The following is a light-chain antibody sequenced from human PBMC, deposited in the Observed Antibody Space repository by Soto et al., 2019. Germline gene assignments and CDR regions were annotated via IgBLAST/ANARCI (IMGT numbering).Light chain of an antibody. CDR1: SANIGAAYN. CDR2: GNN. Sequence: QSVLTQPPSVSGAPGQRVTISCTGSSANIGAAYNVDWYQQLPGTAPKLLIYGNNNRPSGVPARFSGSKSGTSASLAIAGLQAEDEATYFCSSFTTSYFYVFGPGTKVTVL. J-gene: IGLJ1*01. CDR3: SSFTTSYFYV. V-gene: IGLV1-40*01.